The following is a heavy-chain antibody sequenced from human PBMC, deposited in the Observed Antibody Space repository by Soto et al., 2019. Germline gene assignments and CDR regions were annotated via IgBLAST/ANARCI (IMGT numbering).Heavy chain of an antibody. CDR1: GFTFNAYT. CDR2: ISWDGGIT. CDR3: ARSSMVPVDYFDF. Sequence: GGSLRLSCAASGFTFNAYTMHWVRQAPGKGLEWVSLISWDGGITYYGDSVKGRFTVSRDNSDNSLYLQMTSLRSDDTAFYYCARSSMVPVDYFDFWGQGTVVTVSS. D-gene: IGHD3-10*01. J-gene: IGHJ4*02. V-gene: IGHV3-43*01.